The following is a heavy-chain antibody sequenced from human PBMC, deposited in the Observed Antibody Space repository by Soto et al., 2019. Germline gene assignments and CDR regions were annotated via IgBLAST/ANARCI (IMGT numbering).Heavy chain of an antibody. J-gene: IGHJ6*02. Sequence: QVQLVQSGAEVKKPGASVKVSCKASGYTFTGYYMHWVRQAPGQGLEWMGWINPNSGGTNYAQKFQGRVTMTRDTSISTAYMELSRLRSDDTAVYYCAKREAYGVVVVAATIGYYGMDVWGQGTTVTVSS. V-gene: IGHV1-2*02. CDR2: INPNSGGT. D-gene: IGHD2-15*01. CDR1: GYTFTGYY. CDR3: AKREAYGVVVVAATIGYYGMDV.